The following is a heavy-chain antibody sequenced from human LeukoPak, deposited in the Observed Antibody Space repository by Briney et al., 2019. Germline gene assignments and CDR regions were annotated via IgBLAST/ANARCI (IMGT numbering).Heavy chain of an antibody. D-gene: IGHD6-19*01. V-gene: IGHV1-2*06. CDR3: ARLPEAVAGG. CDR2: INPNSGGT. Sequence: ASVKVSCKASGYTFTSYGISWVRQAPGQGLEWMGRINPNSGGTNYAQKFQGRVTMTRDTSISTAYMELSRLRSDDTAVYYCARLPEAVAGGWGQGTLVTVSS. CDR1: GYTFTSYG. J-gene: IGHJ4*02.